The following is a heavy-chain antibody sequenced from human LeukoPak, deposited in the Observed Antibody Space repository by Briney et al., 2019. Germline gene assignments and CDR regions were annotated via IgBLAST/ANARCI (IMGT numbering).Heavy chain of an antibody. CDR2: INHSGST. Sequence: SETLSLTCTVSGGSISSSSYYWGWIRQPPEKGLEWIGEINHSGSTNYNPSLKSRVTISVDTSKNQFSLKLSSVTAADTAVYYCARGRGDYVWGSYRSSGAFDIWGQGTMVTVSS. CDR3: ARGRGDYVWGSYRSSGAFDI. D-gene: IGHD3-16*02. J-gene: IGHJ3*02. CDR1: GGSISSSSYY. V-gene: IGHV4-39*07.